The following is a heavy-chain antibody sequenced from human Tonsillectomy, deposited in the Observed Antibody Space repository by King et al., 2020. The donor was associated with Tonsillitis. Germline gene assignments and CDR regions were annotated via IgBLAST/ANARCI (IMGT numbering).Heavy chain of an antibody. J-gene: IGHJ4*02. CDR3: ARDFKGPAEC. V-gene: IGHV4-30-4*01. CDR1: GGSRSGGDSY. CDR2: IYYSGRT. Sequence: VQLQESGPGLVKPSQTLSLPCTVSGGSRSGGDSYWGWIRQPPGKGLEWIGDIYYSGRTYYKPSPKSRVTISVEPSKNQFSLKLSSVTAADTAVYYCARDFKGPAECWGQGTLVTVSS.